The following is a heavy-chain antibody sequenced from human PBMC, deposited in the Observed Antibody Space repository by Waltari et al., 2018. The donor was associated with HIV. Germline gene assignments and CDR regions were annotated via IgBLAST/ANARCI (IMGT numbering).Heavy chain of an antibody. CDR2: ISSSSTTI. Sequence: VQLVESGGGLVQPGGSLRLSCAASGFPFRSYAINWVRQAPGKGREWVSYISSSSTTINYADSVKGRFTISRDNAKNLLYLQMSSLRAEDTAVYFCARERFGSSYFGYWGQGTLVTVSS. D-gene: IGHD6-6*01. CDR1: GFPFRSYA. CDR3: ARERFGSSYFGY. J-gene: IGHJ4*02. V-gene: IGHV3-48*04.